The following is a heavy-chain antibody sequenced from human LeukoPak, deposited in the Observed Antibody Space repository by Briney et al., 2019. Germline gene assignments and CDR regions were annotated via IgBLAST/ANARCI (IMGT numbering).Heavy chain of an antibody. V-gene: IGHV4-59*01. CDR1: GGSISSYY. CDR3: ARDKGTSYLSSFDY. D-gene: IGHD6-6*01. CDR2: IYYSGST. J-gene: IGHJ4*02. Sequence: SETLSLTCTVSGGSISSYYWSWIRQPPGKGLEWIGFIYYSGSTNYNPSLKSRVTISVHTSKNQFSLKLSSVTAADTAVYYCARDKGTSYLSSFDYWGQGTLVTVSS.